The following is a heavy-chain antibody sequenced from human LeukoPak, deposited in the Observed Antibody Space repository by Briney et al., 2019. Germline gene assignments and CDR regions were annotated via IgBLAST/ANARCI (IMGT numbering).Heavy chain of an antibody. D-gene: IGHD6-19*01. Sequence: GGSLTLSCAASGFTVSSNYMSWVRQAPGKGLEGFSVIYSGGSTYYADSVKGRFAISRHISQNTLYLQMNSLRAEDTAVYYCARVRLGSGWSLFDFWGQGTLVTVSS. CDR3: ARVRLGSGWSLFDF. V-gene: IGHV3-53*04. CDR1: GFTVSSNY. J-gene: IGHJ4*02. CDR2: IYSGGST.